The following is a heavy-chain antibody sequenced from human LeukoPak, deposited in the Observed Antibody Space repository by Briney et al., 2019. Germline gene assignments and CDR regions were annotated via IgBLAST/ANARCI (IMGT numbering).Heavy chain of an antibody. CDR1: GGSFSGYY. D-gene: IGHD4-17*01. CDR2: IYYSGST. Sequence: SETLSLTCAVYGGSFSGYYWSWIRQPPGKGLEWIGYIYYSGSTNYNPSLKSRVTISVDTSKNQFSLKLSSVTAADTAVYYCARESDLRYTDYWGQGTLVTVSS. V-gene: IGHV4-59*01. CDR3: ARESDLRYTDY. J-gene: IGHJ4*02.